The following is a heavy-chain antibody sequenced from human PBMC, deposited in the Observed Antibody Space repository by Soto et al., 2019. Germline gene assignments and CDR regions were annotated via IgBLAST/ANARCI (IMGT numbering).Heavy chain of an antibody. J-gene: IGHJ6*02. V-gene: IGHV3-7*01. CDR1: GFTFSSYW. CDR2: IKQDGSEE. CDR3: ARIAASGRGWDV. D-gene: IGHD6-13*01. Sequence: EVQLVESGGGLVQPGGSLRLSCVDSGFTFSSYWMSWVRQAPVKGLEWVGIIKQDGSEENYVDSVKGRFIISRDNAKNSMYLQMNSLRAEDTAVYYCARIAASGRGWDVWGQGTTVVVSS.